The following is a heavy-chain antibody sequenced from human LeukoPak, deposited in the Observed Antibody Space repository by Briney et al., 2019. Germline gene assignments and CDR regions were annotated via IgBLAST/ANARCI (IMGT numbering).Heavy chain of an antibody. J-gene: IGHJ4*02. D-gene: IGHD6-25*01. V-gene: IGHV4-59*08. CDR2: IYYSGST. CDR3: ARGPITAVVNFDY. CDR1: GGSISSYY. Sequence: SETLSLTCTVSGGSISSYYWSWIRQPPGKGLEWIGYIYYSGSTNYNPSLKSRVTISVDTSKNQFSLKLSSVTAADTAVYYCARGPITAVVNFDYWGQGTLVTVSS.